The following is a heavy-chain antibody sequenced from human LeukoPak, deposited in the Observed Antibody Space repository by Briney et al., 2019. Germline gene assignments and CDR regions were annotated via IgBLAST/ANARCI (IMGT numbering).Heavy chain of an antibody. D-gene: IGHD1-26*01. CDR3: AKNRGAGSHYYYDMNV. CDR2: ISGSGGGT. Sequence: GGSLRLSCAASGFTFSTYAMSWVRQAAGKGLEWVSLISGSGGGTYYADSVKGRFTISRDNSKNTLYLQLNSLRVEDTAVYYCAKNRGAGSHYYYDMNVWGKGTTVTVSS. V-gene: IGHV3-23*01. J-gene: IGHJ6*03. CDR1: GFTFSTYA.